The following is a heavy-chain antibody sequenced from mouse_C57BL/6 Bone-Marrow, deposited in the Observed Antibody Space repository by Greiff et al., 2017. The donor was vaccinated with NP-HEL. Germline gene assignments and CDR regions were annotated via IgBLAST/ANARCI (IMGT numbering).Heavy chain of an antibody. CDR1: GFTFSSYG. J-gene: IGHJ3*01. CDR3: ARQNDYEGFAY. V-gene: IGHV5-6*01. D-gene: IGHD2-4*01. CDR2: ISSGGSYT. Sequence: DVQLQESGGDLVKPGGSLKLSCAASGFTFSSYGMSWVRQTPDKRLEWVATISSGGSYTYYPDSVKGRFTISRDNAKNTLYLQMSSLKSEDTAMYYCARQNDYEGFAYWGQGTLVTVSA.